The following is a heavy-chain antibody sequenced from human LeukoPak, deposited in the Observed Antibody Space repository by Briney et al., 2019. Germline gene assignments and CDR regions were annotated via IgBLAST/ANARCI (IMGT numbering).Heavy chain of an antibody. CDR3: AASGWTPGLDY. J-gene: IGHJ4*02. D-gene: IGHD6-19*01. V-gene: IGHV4-34*01. CDR1: SGSFSGYY. Sequence: SETLSLTCAIYSGSFSGYYWNWIRQPPGKVLEWIGEINHSGFTNYNPSLNSRVTMSVATSKNQFSLNLTSVTAADTAVYYCAASGWTPGLDYWGQGTPVTVSS. CDR2: INHSGFT.